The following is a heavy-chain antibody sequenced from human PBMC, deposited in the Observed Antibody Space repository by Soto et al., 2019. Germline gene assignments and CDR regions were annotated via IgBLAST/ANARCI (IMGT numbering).Heavy chain of an antibody. Sequence: HPGGSLRLSCAASGFTVSSNYMNWVRQAPGKGLEWVSVIYSGGSTYYADSVKGRFTISRDNSKNTLYLQMNSLRAEDTAVYYCARLVGATYFDYWGQGTLVTVSS. CDR2: IYSGGST. D-gene: IGHD1-26*01. CDR3: ARLVGATYFDY. CDR1: GFTVSSNY. J-gene: IGHJ4*02. V-gene: IGHV3-53*01.